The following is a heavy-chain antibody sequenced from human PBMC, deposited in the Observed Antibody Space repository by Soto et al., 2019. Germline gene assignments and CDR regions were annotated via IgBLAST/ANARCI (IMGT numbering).Heavy chain of an antibody. D-gene: IGHD3-10*01. CDR3: ARSRSGAVADSFDY. CDR1: GSTFNRHA. V-gene: IGHV3-30-3*01. CDR2: ISRDGNNK. J-gene: IGHJ4*02. Sequence: QVQLVASGGGVVHLGRSLTLSCAASGSTFNRHAIHWVRQSPGKGLEWVTVISRDGNNKYSADSVKGRFTISRDNAKNTVILQMNSLRREDTAIYYCARSRSGAVADSFDYWGQGTPVTVSS.